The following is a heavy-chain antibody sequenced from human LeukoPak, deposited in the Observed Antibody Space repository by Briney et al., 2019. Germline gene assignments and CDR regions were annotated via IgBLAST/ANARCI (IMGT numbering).Heavy chain of an antibody. CDR3: AKVSSYDILTGYSVYFDY. Sequence: HPGGSLRLSCAASGFTFSSYAMSWVRQAPGKGLEWVSAISGSGGSTYYADSVKGRFTISRDNSKNTLYLQMNSLRAEDTAVYYCAKVSSYDILTGYSVYFDYWGQGTLVTVSS. CDR2: ISGSGGST. CDR1: GFTFSSYA. V-gene: IGHV3-23*01. J-gene: IGHJ4*02. D-gene: IGHD3-9*01.